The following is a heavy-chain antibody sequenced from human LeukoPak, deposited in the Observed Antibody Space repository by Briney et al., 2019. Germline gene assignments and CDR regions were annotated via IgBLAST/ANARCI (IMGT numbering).Heavy chain of an antibody. J-gene: IGHJ6*04. CDR1: GYTFTSYG. V-gene: IGHV1-18*04. CDR3: ARDARGSYGDYHYYYGMDV. CDR2: ISAYNGNT. D-gene: IGHD4-17*01. Sequence: GASVKVSCKASGYTFTSYGISWVRQAPGQGLEWMGWISAYNGNTNYAQKLQGRVTMTTDTSTSTAYMELRSLRSDDTAVYYCARDARGSYGDYHYYYGMDVWGKGTTVTDSS.